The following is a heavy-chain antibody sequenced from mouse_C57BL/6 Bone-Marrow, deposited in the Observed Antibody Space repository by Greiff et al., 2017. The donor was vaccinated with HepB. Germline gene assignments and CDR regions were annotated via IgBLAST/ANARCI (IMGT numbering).Heavy chain of an antibody. J-gene: IGHJ3*01. CDR2: IDPENGDT. D-gene: IGHD4-1*01. CDR1: GFNIKDDY. V-gene: IGHV14-4*01. Sequence: VQLKESGAELVRPGASVKLSCTASGFNIKDDYMHWVKQRPEQGLEWIGWIDPENGDTEYASKFQGKATITADTSSNTAYLQLSSLTSEDTAVYYCTGLGPWFAYWGQGTLVTVSA. CDR3: TGLGPWFAY.